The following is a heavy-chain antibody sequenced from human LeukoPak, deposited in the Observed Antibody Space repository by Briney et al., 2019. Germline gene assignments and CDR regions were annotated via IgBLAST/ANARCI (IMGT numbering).Heavy chain of an antibody. CDR3: AKDVLIGPYCSGGSCYSMIYYYYYGMDV. CDR2: ISYDGSNK. CDR1: GFTFSSYS. V-gene: IGHV3-30*18. D-gene: IGHD2-15*01. J-gene: IGHJ6*02. Sequence: GGSLRLSCAASGFTFSSYSMNWVRQAPGKGLEWVAVISYDGSNKYYADSVKGRFTISRDNSKNTLYLQMNSLRAEDTAVYYCAKDVLIGPYCSGGSCYSMIYYYYYGMDVWGQGATVTVSS.